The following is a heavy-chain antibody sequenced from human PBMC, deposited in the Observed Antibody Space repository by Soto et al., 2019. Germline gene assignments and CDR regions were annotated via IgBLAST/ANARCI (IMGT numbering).Heavy chain of an antibody. J-gene: IGHJ6*03. CDR1: GYTFINYG. V-gene: IGHV1-18*01. CDR3: ARAFWSGYYRNDYYYMDV. Sequence: GASVKVSCKASGYTFINYGISWVRQAPGQGLEWMGWISASNGNTKYSQKFQGRVTITRDTSASTAYMELSSLRSEDTAVYYCARAFWSGYYRNDYYYMDVWGKGTTVTVS. D-gene: IGHD3-3*01. CDR2: ISASNGNT.